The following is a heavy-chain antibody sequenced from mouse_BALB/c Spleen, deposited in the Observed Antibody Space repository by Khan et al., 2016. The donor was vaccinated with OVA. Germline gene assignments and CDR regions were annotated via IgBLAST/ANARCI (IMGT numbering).Heavy chain of an antibody. CDR2: IWGDGNT. CDR3: AIIYYGLAWFSY. V-gene: IGHV2-3*01. CDR1: GLSLTNYG. D-gene: IGHD1-2*01. Sequence: QVQLKQSGPGLVAPSQSLSITCTVSGLSLTNYGVSWVRQPPGKGLEWLGVIWGDGNTNYHSALISRLSVSKDNSKSQVFLKLNSLRTDDTDTYYCAIIYYGLAWFSYWGQGTLVTVSA. J-gene: IGHJ3*01.